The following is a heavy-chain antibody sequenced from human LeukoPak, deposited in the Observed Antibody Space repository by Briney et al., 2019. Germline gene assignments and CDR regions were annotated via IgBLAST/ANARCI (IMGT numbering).Heavy chain of an antibody. CDR2: IYHRGST. J-gene: IGHJ4*02. V-gene: IGHV4-34*01. CDR1: SGAFSGYY. CDR3: ASMRIGQWLTRVVGSYFDY. D-gene: IGHD6-19*01. Sequence: SQTLSLTCAVSSGAFSGYYWSWIRPPPGRGLEWIWEIYHRGSTNYNPSLKSRVTIQLDTSKNQFSLKTSSLTAAGTALYFSASMRIGQWLTRVVGSYFDYWGRGTVVIVSS.